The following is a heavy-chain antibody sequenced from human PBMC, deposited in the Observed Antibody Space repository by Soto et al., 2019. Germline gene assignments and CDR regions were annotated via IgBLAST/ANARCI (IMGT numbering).Heavy chain of an antibody. J-gene: IGHJ4*02. CDR3: ARAPYSNALDCFVL. CDR1: GLTLSQYG. Sequence: GGSLRLSCTMSGLTLSQYGFHWVRQAPGKGLEWVAVIWSGGQKSYNGDFVKGRLTISRDNAKKQLYLQMNGLRAEDTALYFCARAPYSNALDCFVLWCQGTLVTVSS. V-gene: IGHV3-33*01. D-gene: IGHD4-4*01. CDR2: IWSGGQKS.